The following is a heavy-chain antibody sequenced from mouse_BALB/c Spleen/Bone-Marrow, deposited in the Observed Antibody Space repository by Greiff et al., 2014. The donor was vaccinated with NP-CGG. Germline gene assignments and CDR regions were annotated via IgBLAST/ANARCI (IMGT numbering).Heavy chain of an antibody. Sequence: LVESGSELVRPGASVKLSCKASGYTFTSYWMHWVKQRHGQGLEWIGNINPGGGTTNYDEKFKSKGTLTVDTSSSTAYMHLSSLTSEDSAVYYCTRGYYYGSNFVGFAYWGQGTLVTVSA. D-gene: IGHD1-1*01. CDR1: GYTFTSYW. V-gene: IGHV1S22*01. CDR2: INPGGGTT. CDR3: TRGYYYGSNFVGFAY. J-gene: IGHJ3*01.